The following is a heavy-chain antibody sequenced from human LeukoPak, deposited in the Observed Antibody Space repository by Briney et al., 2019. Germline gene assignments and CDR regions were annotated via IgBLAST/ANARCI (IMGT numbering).Heavy chain of an antibody. Sequence: GASVKVSCKASGGTFSNYAISWVRQAPGQGLEWMGRIITMFGIANYAQKFQGRVTITADKSTSTAYMELSSLRSEDTAVYYCARDGVGPDLYCSGGSCYSGGEYGMDVWGQGTTVTVSS. CDR2: IITMFGIA. D-gene: IGHD2-15*01. CDR1: GGTFSNYA. V-gene: IGHV1-69*04. CDR3: ARDGVGPDLYCSGGSCYSGGEYGMDV. J-gene: IGHJ6*02.